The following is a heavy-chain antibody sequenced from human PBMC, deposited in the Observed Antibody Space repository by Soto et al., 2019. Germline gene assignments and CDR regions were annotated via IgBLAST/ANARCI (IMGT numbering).Heavy chain of an antibody. Sequence: GGSLRLSCAASGFTFSSFALSWVRQAPGKGLEWVSAISGSGDGTDYADSVKGRFTISRDNSKNTLYLQMNSLRAEDTAVYYCAGPGYSSQDYWGQGAMVTVYS. CDR1: GFTFSSFA. D-gene: IGHD5-18*01. V-gene: IGHV3-23*01. CDR3: AGPGYSSQDY. J-gene: IGHJ4*02. CDR2: ISGSGDGT.